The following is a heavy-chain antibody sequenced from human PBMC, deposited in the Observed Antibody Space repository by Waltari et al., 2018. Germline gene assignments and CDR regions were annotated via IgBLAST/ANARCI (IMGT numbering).Heavy chain of an antibody. V-gene: IGHV3-21*01. D-gene: IGHD3-22*01. CDR3: ARDGYYYDSPMDV. Sequence: EVQLVESGGGLVKPGGSLRLSCSASGFTFSSYSMNWVRRAPGKGLEWVSSISSSSSYIYYADSVKGRFTISRDNAKNSLYLQMNSLRAEDTAVYYCARDGYYYDSPMDVWGKGTTVTISS. CDR2: ISSSSSYI. CDR1: GFTFSSYS. J-gene: IGHJ6*03.